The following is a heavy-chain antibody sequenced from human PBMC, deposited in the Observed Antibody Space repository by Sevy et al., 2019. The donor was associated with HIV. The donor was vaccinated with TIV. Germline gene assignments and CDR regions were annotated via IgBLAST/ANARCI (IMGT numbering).Heavy chain of an antibody. V-gene: IGHV3-21*01. CDR1: GFTFSSYN. CDR2: ISSSSNYI. Sequence: GGSLRLSCAASGFTFSSYNMNWVRQAPGKGLEWVSSISSSSNYIYYADSMKGRFTISRDNAKNALYLKMNSLRAEDTVVYYCARVVAYCSGGSCFPGYYYGMDVWGQGTTVTVSS. CDR3: ARVVAYCSGGSCFPGYYYGMDV. D-gene: IGHD2-15*01. J-gene: IGHJ6*02.